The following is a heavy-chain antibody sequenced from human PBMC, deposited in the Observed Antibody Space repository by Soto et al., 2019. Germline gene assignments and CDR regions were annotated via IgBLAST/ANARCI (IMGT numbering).Heavy chain of an antibody. Sequence: QVLLVESGGGVVQPGRSLRISCAVSGFTFSSFGMHWVRQAPGKGLEWVAVISDDGRSKHYADSLKGRFTISRDNSNNTLYLHMDSLGPEDTAVYYCAKDRWGDFGDLNLPGYWGQGTLVTVSS. CDR1: GFTFSSFG. V-gene: IGHV3-30*18. CDR2: ISDDGRSK. J-gene: IGHJ4*02. CDR3: AKDRWGDFGDLNLPGY. D-gene: IGHD4-17*01.